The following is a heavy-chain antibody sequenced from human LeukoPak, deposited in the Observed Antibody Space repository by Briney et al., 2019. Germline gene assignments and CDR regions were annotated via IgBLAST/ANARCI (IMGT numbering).Heavy chain of an antibody. CDR1: GGSISSYY. V-gene: IGHV4-59*01. J-gene: IGHJ3*01. Sequence: PSETLSLTCTVSGGSISSYYWSWIRQPPGKGLEWIGYIYYSGSTNYNPSLKSRVTISVDTSKNQFSLKLSSVTAADTAVYYCARERYCSGGSCYEVWGQGTMVTVSS. D-gene: IGHD2-15*01. CDR2: IYYSGST. CDR3: ARERYCSGGSCYEV.